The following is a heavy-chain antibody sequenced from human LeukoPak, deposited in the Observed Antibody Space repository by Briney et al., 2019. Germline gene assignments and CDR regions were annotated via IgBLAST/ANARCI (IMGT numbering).Heavy chain of an antibody. D-gene: IGHD1-26*01. Sequence: PGGPLRLSCAASGFTFSNYWMSWVRQAPGKGLEWVANIKQDGSEKYYVDSVKGRFTISRDNAKNSLYLQMNSLRAEDTAVYYCASGGTYYPLFGYWGQGTLVTVSS. CDR1: GFTFSNYW. V-gene: IGHV3-7*01. CDR3: ASGGTYYPLFGY. CDR2: IKQDGSEK. J-gene: IGHJ4*02.